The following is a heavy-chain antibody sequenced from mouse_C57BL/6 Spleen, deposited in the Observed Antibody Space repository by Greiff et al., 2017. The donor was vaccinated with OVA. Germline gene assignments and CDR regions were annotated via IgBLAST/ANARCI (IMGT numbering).Heavy chain of an antibody. V-gene: IGHV1-26*01. CDR1: GYTFTDYY. CDR2: IHPNNGGP. CDR3: ARGELGY. Sequence: VLLQQSGPELVKPGASVKISCTASGYTFTDYYMNWVKQSHGKSLEWIGDIHPNNGGPSYKQKFKGKATLTVDKSSSTADMELRSLTSEDSAVYYCARGELGYWGQGTTLTVSS. J-gene: IGHJ2*01.